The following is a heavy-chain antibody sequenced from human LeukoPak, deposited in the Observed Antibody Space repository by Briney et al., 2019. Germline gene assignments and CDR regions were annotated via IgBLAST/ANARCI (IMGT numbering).Heavy chain of an antibody. D-gene: IGHD3-10*01. CDR3: AKDPHYGSGSYYPNYFDY. CDR2: ISGSGGST. CDR1: GFTFSSYA. Sequence: GGSLRLSCAASGFTFSSYAMSRVRQAPGKGLEWVSAISGSGGSTYYADSVKGRFTISRDNSKNTLYLQMNSLRAEDTAVYYCAKDPHYGSGSYYPNYFDYWGQGTLVTVSS. V-gene: IGHV3-23*01. J-gene: IGHJ4*02.